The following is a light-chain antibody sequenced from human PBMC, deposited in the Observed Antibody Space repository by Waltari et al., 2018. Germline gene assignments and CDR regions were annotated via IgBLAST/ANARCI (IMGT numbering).Light chain of an antibody. Sequence: VLTQSPGTLSLSPGERATLSCRASQSLTKRYLAWYQQKPAQAPSILIYGASSSSAGIPDRCSGSGSGTAFARPISRMEHADYVVDYCQQYGSAVLYTFGQGTKLEIK. CDR1: QSLTKRY. CDR2: GAS. V-gene: IGKV3-20*01. J-gene: IGKJ2*01. CDR3: QQYGSAVLYT.